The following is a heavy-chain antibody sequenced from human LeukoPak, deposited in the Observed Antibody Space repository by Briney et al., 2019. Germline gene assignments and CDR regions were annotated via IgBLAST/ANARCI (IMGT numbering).Heavy chain of an antibody. CDR1: GYSFTDYY. V-gene: IGHV1-2*02. CDR3: ARDTCDGGDCFNWFDP. J-gene: IGHJ5*02. D-gene: IGHD2-21*02. Sequence: ASVKVSCKASGYSFTDYYIHWARRAPGQGLEWMGWINPKGGGINYAPEFQGRVTMTRDTSITTAYMELSSLRSDDTAMYYCARDTCDGGDCFNWFDPWGQGTLVTVSS. CDR2: INPKGGGI.